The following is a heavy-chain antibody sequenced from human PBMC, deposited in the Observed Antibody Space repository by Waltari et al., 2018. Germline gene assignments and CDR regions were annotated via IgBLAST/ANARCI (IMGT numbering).Heavy chain of an antibody. CDR2: ISGSGGST. CDR3: AKEPRQSYCSSTSCYWG. D-gene: IGHD2-2*01. Sequence: EVQLLESGGGLVQPGGSQRLSCAASGFTFSSYAMSWVRQAPGKGLEWVSAISGSGGSTYDADSVKGRFTISRDKSKNTLYLQMNSRRAEDTAVYYCAKEPRQSYCSSTSCYWGWGQGTLVTVSS. CDR1: GFTFSSYA. V-gene: IGHV3-23*01. J-gene: IGHJ4*02.